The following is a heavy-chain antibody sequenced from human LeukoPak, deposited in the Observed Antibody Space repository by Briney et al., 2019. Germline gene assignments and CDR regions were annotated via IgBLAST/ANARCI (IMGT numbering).Heavy chain of an antibody. Sequence: SETLSLTCTVSGDSISRSGFYWSWIRQHPGTGLEWIAYIHYIGNTYYNPSLEGRVTMSVDTPSNQFPLNVASVTAADTAFYYCARVRDDFFFDFWGQGLLVTVSS. V-gene: IGHV4-31*03. CDR1: GDSISRSGFY. CDR2: IHYIGNT. D-gene: IGHD3-3*01. CDR3: ARVRDDFFFDF. J-gene: IGHJ4*02.